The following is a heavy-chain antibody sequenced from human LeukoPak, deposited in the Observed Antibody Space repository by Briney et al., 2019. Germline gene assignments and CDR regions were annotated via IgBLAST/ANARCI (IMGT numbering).Heavy chain of an antibody. Sequence: PGGSLRLSCAASGFTFSTYAMHWVRQAPGKGLEYVSATSSNGGSTYYANSVKGRFTISRDNSKNTLYLQVGSLRAEDMAVYYCARDQDYCFDYWGQGTLVTVSS. CDR3: ARDQDYCFDY. D-gene: IGHD2-15*01. J-gene: IGHJ4*02. CDR2: TSSNGGST. V-gene: IGHV3-64*01. CDR1: GFTFSTYA.